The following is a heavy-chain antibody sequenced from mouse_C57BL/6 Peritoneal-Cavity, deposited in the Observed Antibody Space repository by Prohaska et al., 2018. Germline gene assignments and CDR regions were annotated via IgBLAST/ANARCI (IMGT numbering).Heavy chain of an antibody. D-gene: IGHD2-1*01. CDR2: IYPSDGST. Sequence: QVQLQQSDAELVKPGASVKISCKVSGYTFTDHTIHWMKQRPEQGLEWIGYIYPSDGSTKYNEKFKGKATLTADKSSSTAYMQLNSLTSEDSAVYLWARSIHYGNWYFDVWGTGTTVTVYS. J-gene: IGHJ1*03. V-gene: IGHV1-78*01. CDR1: GYTFTDHT. CDR3: ARSIHYGNWYFDV.